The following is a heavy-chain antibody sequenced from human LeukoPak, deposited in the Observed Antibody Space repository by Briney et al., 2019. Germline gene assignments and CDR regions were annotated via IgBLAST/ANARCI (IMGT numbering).Heavy chain of an antibody. J-gene: IGHJ6*03. CDR1: GFTFSNAW. CDR3: TTDSRSNRNYYYYYMDV. CDR2: IKSKTDGGTT. V-gene: IGHV3-15*01. Sequence: PGGSLRLSCAASGFTFSNAWMSWVRQAPGKGLEWVGRIKSKTDGGTTDYAAPAKGRFTISRDDSKNTLYLQMNSLKTEDTAVYYCTTDSRSNRNYYYYYMDVWGKGTTVTVSS. D-gene: IGHD2/OR15-2a*01.